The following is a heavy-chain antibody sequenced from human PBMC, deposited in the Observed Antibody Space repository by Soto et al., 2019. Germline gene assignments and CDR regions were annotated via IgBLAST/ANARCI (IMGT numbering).Heavy chain of an antibody. J-gene: IGHJ6*02. CDR1: GFTFSSYA. Sequence: HPGGSLRLSCAASGFTFSSYAMHWVRQAPGKGLEWVAVISYDGSNKYYADSVKGRFTISRDNSKNTLYLQMNSLRSEDTAVYYCAIIMSDIVVDVWRQGTTVTCSS. CDR3: AIIMSDIVVDV. D-gene: IGHD2-2*01. V-gene: IGHV3-30-3*01. CDR2: ISYDGSNK.